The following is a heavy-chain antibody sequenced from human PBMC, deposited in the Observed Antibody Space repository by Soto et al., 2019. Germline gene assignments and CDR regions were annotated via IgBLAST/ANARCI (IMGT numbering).Heavy chain of an antibody. CDR1: GYTFTSYA. Sequence: SCKASGYTFTSYAMNWVRQAPGQGLEWMGWINTNTGNPTYAQGFTGRFVFSLDTSVSTAYLQICSLKAEDTAVYYCAREGSLTYYYYGMDVWGQGTTVTVSS. CDR3: AREGSLTYYYYGMDV. V-gene: IGHV7-4-1*01. D-gene: IGHD2-15*01. J-gene: IGHJ6*02. CDR2: INTNTGNP.